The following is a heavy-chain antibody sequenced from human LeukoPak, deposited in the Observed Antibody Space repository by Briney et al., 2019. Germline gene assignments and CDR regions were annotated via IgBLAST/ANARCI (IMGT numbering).Heavy chain of an antibody. D-gene: IGHD2/OR15-2a*01. CDR3: ARETFMDV. CDR2: ISYDGSNK. J-gene: IGHJ6*02. CDR1: GFTFSSYG. V-gene: IGHV3-30*03. Sequence: GGSLRLSCAASGFTFSSYGMHWVRQAPGKGLEWVAVISYDGSNKYYADSVKGRFTISRDDAKTSLYLQMNSLRAEDTAVYYCARETFMDVWGQGTTVTVSS.